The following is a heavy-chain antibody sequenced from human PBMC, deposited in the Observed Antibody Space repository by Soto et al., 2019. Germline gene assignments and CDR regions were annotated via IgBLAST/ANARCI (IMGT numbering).Heavy chain of an antibody. V-gene: IGHV3-23*01. D-gene: IGHD3-22*01. CDR1: GFTFSSYA. J-gene: IGHJ4*02. Sequence: PGGSLRLSCAASGFTFSSYAMSWVRQAPGKGLEWVSAISGSGGSTYYADSVKGRFTISRDNSKNTLYLQMSSLRAEDTAVYYCAKMRDSSGYYYPFDYWGQGTLVTVSS. CDR3: AKMRDSSGYYYPFDY. CDR2: ISGSGGST.